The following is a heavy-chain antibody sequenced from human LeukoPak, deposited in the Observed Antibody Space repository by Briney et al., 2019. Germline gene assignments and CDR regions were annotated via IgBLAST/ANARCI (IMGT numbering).Heavy chain of an antibody. CDR1: GFTFSNAW. V-gene: IGHV3-15*01. Sequence: GGSLRLSCAASGFTFSNAWMSWVRQAPGKGLEWVGRIKSKTDGGTTDYAAPVKGRFTISRDDSKNTLYLQMNSLKTEDTAVYYCTTLPYVDTAMVTLDYWGQGTLVTVSS. J-gene: IGHJ4*02. CDR2: IKSKTDGGTT. D-gene: IGHD5-18*01. CDR3: TTLPYVDTAMVTLDY.